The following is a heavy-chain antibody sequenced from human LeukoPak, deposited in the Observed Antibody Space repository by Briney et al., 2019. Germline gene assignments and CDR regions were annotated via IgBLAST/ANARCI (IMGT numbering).Heavy chain of an antibody. Sequence: SETLSLTCAVSGYSISSGYYWGWIRPPPGKGLEWIGSIYHSGSTYYNPSLKSRVTISADTSKNQFSLKLSSVTAADTAVYYCARAERYSGSYYRDFDYWGQGTLVTVSS. J-gene: IGHJ4*02. D-gene: IGHD1-26*01. CDR1: GYSISSGYY. V-gene: IGHV4-38-2*01. CDR3: ARAERYSGSYYRDFDY. CDR2: IYHSGST.